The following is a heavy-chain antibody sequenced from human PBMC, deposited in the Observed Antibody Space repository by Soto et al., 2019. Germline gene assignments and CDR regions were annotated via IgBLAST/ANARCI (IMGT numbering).Heavy chain of an antibody. CDR2: FSHSGTT. V-gene: IGHV4-38-2*01. CDR3: ARASGGNSGWGHWSDP. D-gene: IGHD2-21*02. CDR1: GYSISSGYY. Sequence: XETLSLTCAVSGYSISSGYYWCCIRQPPGRGLEWIGSFSHSGTTYYNPSLRSRVTISIDTSNNQFSLKLSSVTAADTAVYYCARASGGNSGWGHWSDPWGQGTLVTVSS. J-gene: IGHJ5*02.